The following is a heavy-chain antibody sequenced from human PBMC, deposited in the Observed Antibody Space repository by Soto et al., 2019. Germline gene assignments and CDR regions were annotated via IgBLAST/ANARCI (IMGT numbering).Heavy chain of an antibody. CDR1: GFTFSSYG. J-gene: IGHJ6*02. CDR2: IWYDGSNK. D-gene: IGHD1-26*01. CDR3: ARDFRKWELLRYYYGMDV. V-gene: IGHV3-33*01. Sequence: QPGGSLRLSCAASGFTFSSYGMHWVRQAPGKGLEWVAVIWYDGSNKYYADSVKGRFTISRDNSKNTLYLQMNSLRAEDTAVYYCARDFRKWELLRYYYGMDVWGQGTTVTVSS.